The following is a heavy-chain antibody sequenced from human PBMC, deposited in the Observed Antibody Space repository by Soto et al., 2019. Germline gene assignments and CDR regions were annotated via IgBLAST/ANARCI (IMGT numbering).Heavy chain of an antibody. CDR1: GNSFNNW. Sequence: GESLKISCKGLGNSFNNWIGWVRQMPGKGLEWVGIIYPGDSDTRYSPSFQGQVTISADKSISTAYLQWSSLKPSDSAMYYCACYSFDNNGYQADYWGPGTLVTVSS. CDR2: IYPGDSDT. D-gene: IGHD3-22*01. V-gene: IGHV5-51*01. CDR3: ACYSFDNNGYQADY. J-gene: IGHJ4*02.